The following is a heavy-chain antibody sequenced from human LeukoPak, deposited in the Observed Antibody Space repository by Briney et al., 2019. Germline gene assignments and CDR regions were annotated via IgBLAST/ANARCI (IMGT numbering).Heavy chain of an antibody. V-gene: IGHV4-59*01. CDR3: ARTSGELDY. D-gene: IGHD2-15*01. CDR1: GGSISSYY. J-gene: IGHJ4*02. Sequence: SETLSLTCTVSGGSISSYYWSWIRQPPGKGLEWIGYIYYSGSTNYNPSLKSRVTISVDTSKNQFSLKLSSVTAADTAVYYCARTSGELDYWGQGTLVTVSS. CDR2: IYYSGST.